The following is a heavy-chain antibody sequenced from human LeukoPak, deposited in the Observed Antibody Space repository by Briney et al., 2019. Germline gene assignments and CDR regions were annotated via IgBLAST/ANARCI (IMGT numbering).Heavy chain of an antibody. CDR3: ARDRPRSWTIHPDY. J-gene: IGHJ4*02. CDR1: GYTFTSYG. V-gene: IGHV1-18*01. CDR2: LRVYHRIT. D-gene: IGHD6-13*01. Sequence: GASVKVSCKPSGYTFTSYGISGVRQAPGQGLEWMGSLRVYHRITNTAQTLQGRVTMTTDTSTSTASMELRGLRSDDTAVYYCARDRPRSWTIHPDYWGQGTLVTVSS.